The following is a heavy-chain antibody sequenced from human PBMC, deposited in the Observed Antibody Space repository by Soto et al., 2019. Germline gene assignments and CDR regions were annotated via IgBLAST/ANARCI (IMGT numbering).Heavy chain of an antibody. V-gene: IGHV3-23*01. D-gene: IGHD5-12*01. CDR3: AKGSIEYSASVDN. CDR1: GFSFSSYA. Sequence: EVQLLESGGGLVQPGGSLRLSCAASGFSFSSYAMVWVRQAPGKGLEWVSVISARGGSLYFADSVKGRFTISRDNSKNVLSLEMNSLRAEDTAIYFCAKGSIEYSASVDNWGQGTLVVFSS. J-gene: IGHJ4*02. CDR2: ISARGGSL.